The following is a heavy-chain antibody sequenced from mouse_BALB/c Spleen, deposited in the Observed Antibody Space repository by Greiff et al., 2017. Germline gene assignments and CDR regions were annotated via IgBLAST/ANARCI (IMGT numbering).Heavy chain of an antibody. CDR1: GFAFSSYD. CDR3: ARQRATVNAMDY. CDR2: ISSGGGST. J-gene: IGHJ4*01. V-gene: IGHV5-12-1*01. D-gene: IGHD1-1*01. Sequence: EVKLMESGGGLVKPGGSLKLSCAASGFAFSSYDMSWVRQTPEKRLEWVAYISSGGGSTYYPDTVKGRFTISRDNAKNTLYLQMSSLKSEDTAMYYCARQRATVNAMDYWGQGTSVTVSS.